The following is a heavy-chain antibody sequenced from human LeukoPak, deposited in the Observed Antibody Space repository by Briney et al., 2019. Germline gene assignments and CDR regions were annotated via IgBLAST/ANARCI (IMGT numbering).Heavy chain of an antibody. Sequence: GGSLRLSCAASRFTFSSYGMHWVRQAPGKGLEWVAVISYDGSNKYYADSVKGRFTISRDNSKNTLYLQMNSLRAEDTAVYYCAKEAGIAVAGSGLDAFDIWGQGTMVTVSS. CDR2: ISYDGSNK. CDR3: AKEAGIAVAGSGLDAFDI. V-gene: IGHV3-30*18. D-gene: IGHD6-19*01. J-gene: IGHJ3*02. CDR1: RFTFSSYG.